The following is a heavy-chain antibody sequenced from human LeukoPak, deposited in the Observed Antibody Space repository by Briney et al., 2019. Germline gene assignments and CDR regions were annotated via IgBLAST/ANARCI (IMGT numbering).Heavy chain of an antibody. CDR1: GYSISSGYY. D-gene: IGHD6-25*01. CDR3: ARHLSSSGNGFQY. J-gene: IGHJ1*01. Sequence: PSETLSLTCAVSGYSISSGYYWSWIRQPPGKGLEWIGYTSYSGNTNHNPSLKSRVTVSLDTSKNQFSLKVNSVTAADTAVYYCARHLSSSGNGFQYWGQGTLVTVSS. V-gene: IGHV4-59*08. CDR2: TSYSGNT.